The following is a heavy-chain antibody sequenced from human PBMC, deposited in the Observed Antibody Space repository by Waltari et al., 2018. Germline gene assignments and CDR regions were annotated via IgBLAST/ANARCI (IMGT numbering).Heavy chain of an antibody. D-gene: IGHD3-9*01. CDR1: GYTFTGSL. V-gene: IGHV1-2*02. CDR3: ARDILTGYYAIDY. J-gene: IGHJ4*02. Sequence: QVQLVQSGAEVKKPGASVKVSCKASGYTFTGSLMPLVRQAPGQGLEWMGWINPNSGGTNYAQKFQGRVTMTRDTSISTAYMELSRLRSDDTAVYYCARDILTGYYAIDYWGQGTLVTVSS. CDR2: INPNSGGT.